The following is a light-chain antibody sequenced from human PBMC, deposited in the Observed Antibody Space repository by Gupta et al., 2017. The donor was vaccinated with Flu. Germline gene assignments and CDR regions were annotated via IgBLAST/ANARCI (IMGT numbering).Light chain of an antibody. V-gene: IGKV3-11*01. Sequence: EIVLTQSPATLSLSPGERATLSCRASQSVSSYLAWYQQKPGQAPRLLIYDASNRATGIPARFSGSGSGTDFTLTISSLEPEDSAVYYCQQRSNWPRELTFGPGKKVDIK. CDR2: DAS. CDR1: QSVSSY. J-gene: IGKJ3*01. CDR3: QQRSNWPRELT.